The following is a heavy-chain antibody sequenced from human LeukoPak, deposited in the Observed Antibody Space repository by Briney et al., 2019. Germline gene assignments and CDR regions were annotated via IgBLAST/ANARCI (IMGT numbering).Heavy chain of an antibody. V-gene: IGHV1-46*01. Sequence: VASVKVSCKASGYTFTSYYMHWVRQAPGQGLEWMGIINPSGGSTSYAQKFQGRVTMTRDMSTSTVYMELSSLRSEDTAVYYRARDKASSGWYKKDYFDYWGQGTLVTVSS. J-gene: IGHJ4*02. D-gene: IGHD6-19*01. CDR3: ARDKASSGWYKKDYFDY. CDR1: GYTFTSYY. CDR2: INPSGGST.